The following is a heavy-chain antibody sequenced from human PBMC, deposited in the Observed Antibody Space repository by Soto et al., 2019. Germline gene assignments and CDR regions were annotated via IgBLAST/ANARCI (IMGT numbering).Heavy chain of an antibody. Sequence: EVQLVESGGGLVQPGGSLRLSCAASGFTFSTYWMRWFRQAPGKGLEWVANINQDGSEEYYVDSVKGRFTISRDNAKNGLCLQMNSLRAEEPAVYYCARGDTMIGGPYVDWIDPWGQGTVVTVSS. V-gene: IGHV3-7*01. CDR2: INQDGSEE. D-gene: IGHD3-10*01. CDR3: ARGDTMIGGPYVDWIDP. CDR1: GFTFSTYW. J-gene: IGHJ5*02.